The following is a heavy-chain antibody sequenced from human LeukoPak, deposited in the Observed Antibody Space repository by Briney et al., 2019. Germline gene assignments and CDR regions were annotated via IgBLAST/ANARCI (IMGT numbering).Heavy chain of an antibody. CDR1: GFTFSSYA. D-gene: IGHD1-1*01. CDR2: ISGSGGST. V-gene: IGHV3-23*01. Sequence: GGSLRLSCAASGFTFSSYAMSWVRQAPGKGLEWVSAISGSGGSTYYADSEKCRFTITKDNSKNTLYLQMNSLRAEDTAVYCCAKYRGSWNGDFDYWAREPWSPSPQ. CDR3: AKYRGSWNGDFDY. J-gene: IGHJ4*02.